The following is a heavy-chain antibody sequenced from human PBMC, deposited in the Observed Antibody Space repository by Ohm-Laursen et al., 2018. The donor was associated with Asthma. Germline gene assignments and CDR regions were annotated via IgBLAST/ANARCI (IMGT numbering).Heavy chain of an antibody. CDR1: GYTFSRYS. V-gene: IGHV3-21*01. D-gene: IGHD4-17*01. CDR3: VRGLTVTYAFDH. J-gene: IGHJ4*02. Sequence: GSLRLSCSASGYTFSRYSIHWVRQVPGKGLEWVASISTASTFIYYADSVRGRFTTSRDNAKNSVYLQMNSLRAEDTAVYYCVRGLTVTYAFDHWGQGTLLTVSS. CDR2: ISTASTFI.